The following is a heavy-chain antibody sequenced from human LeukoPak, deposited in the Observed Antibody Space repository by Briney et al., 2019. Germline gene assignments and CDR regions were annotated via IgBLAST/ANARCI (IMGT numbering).Heavy chain of an antibody. CDR3: ARDHSGTQGY. D-gene: IGHD1-1*01. CDR1: GFTFSSYA. V-gene: IGHV3-23*01. J-gene: IGHJ4*02. CDR2: ISGSGGST. Sequence: RGSLRLSCAASGFTFSSYAMSWVRQAPGKGLEWVSTISGSGGSTYYADSVKGRFTIFRDNRRNTLYLQMNSLRAEDTAVYSCARDHSGTQGYWGQGTLVTVSS.